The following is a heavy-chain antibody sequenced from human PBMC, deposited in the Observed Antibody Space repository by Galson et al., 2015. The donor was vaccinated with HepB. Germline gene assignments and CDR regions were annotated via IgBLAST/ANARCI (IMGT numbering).Heavy chain of an antibody. Sequence: SLRLSCAASGFTFSSYAMHWVRQAPGKGLEWVAVISYDGSNKYYADSVKGRFTISRDNSKNTLYLQMNSLRAEDTAVYYCARDRGSSWYRGPGTYYYYGMDVWGQGTTVTVPS. D-gene: IGHD6-13*01. CDR1: GFTFSSYA. CDR2: ISYDGSNK. V-gene: IGHV3-30*04. J-gene: IGHJ6*02. CDR3: ARDRGSSWYRGPGTYYYYGMDV.